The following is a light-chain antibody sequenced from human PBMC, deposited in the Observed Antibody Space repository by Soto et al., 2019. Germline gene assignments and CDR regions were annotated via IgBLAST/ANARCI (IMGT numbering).Light chain of an antibody. Sequence: IVLTQSPGTLSLSPGQRATLSCRASQTVSTTYLAWYQQKPGQAPRLLIYGTSTRATGVPDRFSGSGSVTDFTLTTSRLEPEDFAVYYCQQYGSSGTFGQGTKVDIK. CDR2: GTS. CDR1: QTVSTTY. V-gene: IGKV3-20*01. CDR3: QQYGSSGT. J-gene: IGKJ1*01.